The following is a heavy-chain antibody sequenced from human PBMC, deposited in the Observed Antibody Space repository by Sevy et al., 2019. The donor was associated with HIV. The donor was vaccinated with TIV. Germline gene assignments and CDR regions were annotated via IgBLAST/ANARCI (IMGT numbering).Heavy chain of an antibody. CDR2: ISSSSSYI. D-gene: IGHD2-21*02. CDR1: GFTFSSYS. Sequence: GGSLRLSCAASGFTFSSYSMNWVRQAPGKGLEWVSSISSSSSYIYYAGSVKGRFTISRDNAKNSLYLQMNSLRAEDTAVYYCARDYGAYCGGDCYSADAFDIWGQGTMVTVSS. CDR3: ARDYGAYCGGDCYSADAFDI. J-gene: IGHJ3*02. V-gene: IGHV3-21*01.